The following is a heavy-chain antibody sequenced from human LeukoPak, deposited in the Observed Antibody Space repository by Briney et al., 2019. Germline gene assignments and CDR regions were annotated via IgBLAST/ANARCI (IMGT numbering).Heavy chain of an antibody. CDR1: GFTFSSHS. D-gene: IGHD3-16*01. CDR2: ISSSSSTI. CDR3: ARDGGPFYYYGMDV. J-gene: IGHJ6*02. Sequence: GGSLRLSCAASGFTFSSHSMNWVRQAPGKGLEWVSYISSSSSTIYYADSVKGRFTISRDNAKNSLYLQMNSLRAEDTAVYYCARDGGPFYYYGMDVWGQGTTVTVSS. V-gene: IGHV3-48*04.